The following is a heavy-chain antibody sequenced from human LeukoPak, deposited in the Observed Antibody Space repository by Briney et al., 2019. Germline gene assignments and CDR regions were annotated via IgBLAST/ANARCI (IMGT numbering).Heavy chain of an antibody. CDR2: FDPEDGET. CDR3: ATDPVGYCSANGCYSVDY. Sequence: ASVKVSCKVSGYTLSELSMQWVRQAPGKGLEWMGGFDPEDGETVYAQKFQGRLTMTEDTSTDTAYMELSSLRSDDTAVYYSATDPVGYCSANGCYSVDYWGQGTLVTVSS. V-gene: IGHV1-24*01. J-gene: IGHJ4*02. D-gene: IGHD2-15*01. CDR1: GYTLSELS.